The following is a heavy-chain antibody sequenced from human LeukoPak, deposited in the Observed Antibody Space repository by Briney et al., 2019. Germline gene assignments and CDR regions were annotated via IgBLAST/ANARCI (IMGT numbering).Heavy chain of an antibody. CDR2: IYYSGST. V-gene: IGHV4-59*12. D-gene: IGHD2-2*01. Sequence: SETLSLTCTVSGGSISSYYWSWIRQPPGKGLEWIGYIYYSGSTNYNPSLKSRVTISVDTSKNQFSLKLSSVTAADTAVYYCAREPWYCSSTSCPFFDYWGQGTLVIVSS. J-gene: IGHJ4*02. CDR3: AREPWYCSSTSCPFFDY. CDR1: GGSISSYY.